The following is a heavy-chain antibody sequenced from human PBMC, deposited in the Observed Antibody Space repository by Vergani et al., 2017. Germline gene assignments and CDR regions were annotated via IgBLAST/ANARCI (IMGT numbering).Heavy chain of an antibody. J-gene: IGHJ4*02. CDR3: ARSEDSSSWPY. CDR2: IYYSGST. D-gene: IGHD6-13*01. Sequence: QVQLQESGPGLVKPSETLSLTCTVSGGSISSSSYYWGWIRQPPGKGLEWIGSIYYSGSTYYNPSLKSRVTISVDTSKNQFSLKLSSVTAADTAVYYCARSEDSSSWPYWGQGTLVTVSS. CDR1: GGSISSSSYY. V-gene: IGHV4-39*01.